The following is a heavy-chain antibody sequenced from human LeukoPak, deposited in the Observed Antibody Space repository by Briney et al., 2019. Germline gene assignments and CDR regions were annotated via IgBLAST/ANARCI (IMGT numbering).Heavy chain of an antibody. D-gene: IGHD5-18*01. J-gene: IGHJ4*02. V-gene: IGHV3-7*01. Sequence: PGGSLRLSCAASGFTVSSNYMSWVRQAPGKGLEWVANIRQDGSEKYYVDSVKGRFTISRDNAKNSLYLQMNNLRAEDTAVYYCARGGTRGYSPSDYWGQGTLVTVSS. CDR1: GFTVSSNY. CDR3: ARGGTRGYSPSDY. CDR2: IRQDGSEK.